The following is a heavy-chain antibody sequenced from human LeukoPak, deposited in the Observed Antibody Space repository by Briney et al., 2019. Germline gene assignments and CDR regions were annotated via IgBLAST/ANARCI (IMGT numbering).Heavy chain of an antibody. CDR2: TNDDGSIT. Sequence: GGSLILSCAASGFTFSTSWMHWLRQAPGKGLVWVSRTNDDGSITTYADSVKGRFTISRDNAKSTLYLQMNSLRAEDTAVYYCARGLGSPTDYWGQGTLVTVSS. J-gene: IGHJ4*02. D-gene: IGHD1-26*01. CDR3: ARGLGSPTDY. V-gene: IGHV3-74*01. CDR1: GFTFSTSW.